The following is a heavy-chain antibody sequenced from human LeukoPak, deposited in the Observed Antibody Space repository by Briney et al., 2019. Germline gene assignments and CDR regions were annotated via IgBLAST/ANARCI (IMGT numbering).Heavy chain of an antibody. CDR2: INPSGGAT. CDR3: GRDASPNYYFHSRGRLDF. J-gene: IGHJ4*02. Sequence: ASVKVSCKASGYTFTNYDMHWVRQAPGQGLEWMGIINPSGGATTYAQTFQGRVSLTSDTSTSTVYMELSSLRSEDTAVYFCGRDASPNYYFHSRGRLDFWGQGTLVTVSS. D-gene: IGHD3-22*01. CDR1: GYTFTNYD. V-gene: IGHV1-46*01.